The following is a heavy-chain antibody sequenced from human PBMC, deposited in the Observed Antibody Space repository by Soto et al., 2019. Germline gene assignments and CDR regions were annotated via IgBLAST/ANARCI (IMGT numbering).Heavy chain of an antibody. CDR3: ARGVAASDYYYGMDV. D-gene: IGHD1-26*01. V-gene: IGHV1-2*04. CDR2: INPNSGGT. J-gene: IGHJ6*02. Sequence: QVQLVQSGAEVKKPGASVKVSCKASGYTFTGYYMHWVRQAPGQGLEWMGWINPNSGGTNYAQKCQGWLTITRYTYISTAYMELSRLRSDDTGVYYCARGVAASDYYYGMDVWGQGTTVTVSS. CDR1: GYTFTGYY.